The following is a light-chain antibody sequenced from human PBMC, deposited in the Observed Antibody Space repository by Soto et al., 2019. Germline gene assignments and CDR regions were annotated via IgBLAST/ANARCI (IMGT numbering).Light chain of an antibody. CDR2: GAS. Sequence: EIVMTQSPATLSVSPGERATLSCRASQSVSSNLAWYQQKPGQAPRLLIYGASTRATGIPARFSGSGSGTEFTITISSPQSADFAVYYCQQYNNWPHPLTIGGGTKVESK. CDR1: QSVSSN. J-gene: IGKJ4*01. V-gene: IGKV3-15*01. CDR3: QQYNNWPHPLT.